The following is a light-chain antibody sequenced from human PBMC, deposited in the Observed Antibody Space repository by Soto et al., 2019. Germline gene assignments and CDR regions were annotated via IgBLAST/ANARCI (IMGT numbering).Light chain of an antibody. CDR3: AAWDDSLNGYV. Sequence: QSALTQPASVSGSLGQSITISCTGTSSDIGGYKYVSWYQQHPGKAPKLIIFEVSNRPSGVSDRFSGSNSGNTASLTISGLQAEDEADYYCAAWDDSLNGYVFGTGTKVTVL. V-gene: IGLV2-14*01. J-gene: IGLJ1*01. CDR1: SSDIGGYKY. CDR2: EVS.